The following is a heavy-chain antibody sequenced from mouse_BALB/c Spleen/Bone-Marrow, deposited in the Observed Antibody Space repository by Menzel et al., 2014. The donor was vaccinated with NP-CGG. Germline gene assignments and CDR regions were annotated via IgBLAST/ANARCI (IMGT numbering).Heavy chain of an antibody. J-gene: IGHJ2*01. V-gene: IGHV1-14*01. CDR3: AIHEGYFDY. Sequence: VQLQQSGPELVKPGASVKMSCKASGYTFTSYVMHWVQQKPGQGLEWIGYFNPYNDGPKYNEKFKGMATLTSDKSSSTAYMELSRLTSEDSAVYYCAIHEGYFDYWGQGTTLTVSS. CDR1: GYTFTSYV. CDR2: FNPYNDGP.